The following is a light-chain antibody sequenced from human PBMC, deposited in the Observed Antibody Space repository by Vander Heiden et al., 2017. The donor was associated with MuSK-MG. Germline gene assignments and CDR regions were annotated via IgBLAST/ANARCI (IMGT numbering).Light chain of an antibody. CDR3: HQDGSSPWT. V-gene: IGKV3-20*01. Sequence: EIVLTQSPGTLSLSPGERATLSCRASQSVSSSYLAWYQQKPGQAPRLLIYGASSRATGIPDRFSGSGSGTDFTLTISILEPEDFTVYYCHQDGSSPWTFGQGTKVEIK. CDR1: QSVSSSY. CDR2: GAS. J-gene: IGKJ1*01.